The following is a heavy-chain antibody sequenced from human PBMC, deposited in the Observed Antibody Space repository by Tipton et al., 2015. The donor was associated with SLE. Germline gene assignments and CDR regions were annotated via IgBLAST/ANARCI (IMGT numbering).Heavy chain of an antibody. D-gene: IGHD6-19*01. CDR3: ARAGYTSGWTEFYFDY. CDR1: GGPFSGYY. V-gene: IGHV4-34*01. CDR2: INHSGST. Sequence: TLSLTCAVYGGPFSGYYWSWIRQPPGKGLEWIGEINHSGSTNYNPSLKSRVTISVDKSKNQFSLKLSSVTAADTAVYYCARAGYTSGWTEFYFDYWGQGTLVTVSS. J-gene: IGHJ4*02.